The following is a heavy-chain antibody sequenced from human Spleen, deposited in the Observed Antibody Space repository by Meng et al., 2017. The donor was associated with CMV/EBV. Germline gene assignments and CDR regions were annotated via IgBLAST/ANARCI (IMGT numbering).Heavy chain of an antibody. J-gene: IGHJ6*02. V-gene: IGHV1-8*01. Sequence: ASVKVSCKASGYTFTSYDINWVRQATGQGLEWMGWMNPNSGNTGYAQKFQGRVTMTRNTSISTAYMELSSLRSEDTAVYYCARGPLSLTYYDFWSGPHNYGMDVWGQGTTVTVSS. D-gene: IGHD3-3*01. CDR2: MNPNSGNT. CDR3: ARGPLSLTYYDFWSGPHNYGMDV. CDR1: GYTFTSYD.